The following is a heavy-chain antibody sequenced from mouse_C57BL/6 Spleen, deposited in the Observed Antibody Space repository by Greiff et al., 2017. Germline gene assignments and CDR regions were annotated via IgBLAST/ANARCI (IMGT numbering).Heavy chain of an antibody. D-gene: IGHD2-4*01. V-gene: IGHV1-72*01. CDR2: TDPNRGGT. CDR1: GYTFTSYW. Sequence: QVPLQQPGAALVKPGASVKLSCKASGYTFTSYWMHWVKQRPGRGLEWIGRTDPNRGGTKYNEQFKSKATLTVDKPSSTAYMQLSSLTSEDSAVYYCAREGVYYDYDEGAMDYWGQGTSVTVSS. CDR3: AREGVYYDYDEGAMDY. J-gene: IGHJ4*01.